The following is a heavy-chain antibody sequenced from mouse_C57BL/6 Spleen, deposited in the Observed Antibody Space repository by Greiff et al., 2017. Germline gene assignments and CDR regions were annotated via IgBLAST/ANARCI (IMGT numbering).Heavy chain of an antibody. V-gene: IGHV1-19*01. J-gene: IGHJ4*01. CDR1: GYTFTDYY. CDR3: AREEYYGAMDY. D-gene: IGHD1-1*01. CDR2: INPYNGGT. Sequence: VQLQQSGPVLVKPGASVKMSCKASGYTFTDYYMHWVKQSPGKSLEWIGVINPYNGGTSYNQKFKGKATLPVDKSSSTAYMELNSLTSEDSAVYYCAREEYYGAMDYWGQGTSVTVSS.